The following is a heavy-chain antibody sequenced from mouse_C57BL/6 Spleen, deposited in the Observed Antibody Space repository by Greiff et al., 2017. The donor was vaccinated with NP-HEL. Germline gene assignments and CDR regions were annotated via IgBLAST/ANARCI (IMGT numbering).Heavy chain of an antibody. Sequence: EVQLVESGGGLVQPKGSLKLSCAASGFSFNTYAMNWVRQAPGKGLEWVARIRSKSNNYATYYADSVKDRFTISRDDSESMLYLQMNNLKTEDTAMYYCVRHGGDPAWFAYWGQGTLVTVSA. CDR3: VRHGGDPAWFAY. V-gene: IGHV10-1*01. D-gene: IGHD3-3*01. CDR2: IRSKSNNYAT. CDR1: GFSFNTYA. J-gene: IGHJ3*01.